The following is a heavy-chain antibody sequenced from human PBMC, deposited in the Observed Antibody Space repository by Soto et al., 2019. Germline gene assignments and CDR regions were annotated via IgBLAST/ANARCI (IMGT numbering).Heavy chain of an antibody. CDR1: GGSFSGYY. Sequence: PSETLSLTCAVYGGSFSGYYWSWIRQPPGKGLEWIGEINHSGSTNYNPSLKSRVTISVDTSKNQFSLKLSSVTAADTAVYYCARGLGEQWTVRVDYWGEGTLVTVSS. D-gene: IGHD6-19*01. J-gene: IGHJ4*02. V-gene: IGHV4-34*01. CDR3: ARGLGEQWTVRVDY. CDR2: INHSGST.